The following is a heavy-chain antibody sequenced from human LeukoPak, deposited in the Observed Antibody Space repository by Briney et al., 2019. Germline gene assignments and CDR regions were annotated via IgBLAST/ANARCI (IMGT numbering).Heavy chain of an antibody. J-gene: IGHJ4*02. D-gene: IGHD6-13*01. CDR2: IYYSGST. CDR3: AREQQLGISFDY. V-gene: IGHV4-59*01. CDR1: GGSISNYY. Sequence: SETLSLTCTVSGGSISNYYWSWIRQPPGKGLEWIGYIYYSGSTNYNPSLKSRVTISVDTSKNQFSLKLSSVTAADTAVYYCAREQQLGISFDYWGQGTLVTVSS.